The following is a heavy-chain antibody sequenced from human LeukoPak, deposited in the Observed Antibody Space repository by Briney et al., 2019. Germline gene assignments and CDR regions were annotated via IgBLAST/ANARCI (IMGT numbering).Heavy chain of an antibody. CDR2: ISYDGSNK. V-gene: IGHV3-30*18. CDR3: AKAAPEDEGRLDY. CDR1: GFTFSSYG. J-gene: IGHJ4*02. Sequence: GGSLRLSCAASGFTFSSYGMHWVRQAPGKGLEWVAVISYDGSNKYYADSVKGRFTISRDNSKNTLYLQMNSLRAEDTAVYYCAKAAPEDEGRLDYWGQGTLVTVSS. D-gene: IGHD5-24*01.